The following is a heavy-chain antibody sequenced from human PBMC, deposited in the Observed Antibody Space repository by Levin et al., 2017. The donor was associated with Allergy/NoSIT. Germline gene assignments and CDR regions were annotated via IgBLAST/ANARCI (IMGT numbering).Heavy chain of an antibody. CDR1: DASINSYSYY. J-gene: IGHJ1*01. Sequence: SETLSLTCTVSDASINSYSYYWSWIRQPAGKGLEWIGHIYTTGTSEFNPSLESRVTMSIDTSKSQFSLKLTSVTAADTAIYYCVREIRYQYLQHWGQGTLVTVSS. CDR2: IYTTGTS. CDR3: VREIRYQYLQH. D-gene: IGHD2-2*01. V-gene: IGHV4-61*09.